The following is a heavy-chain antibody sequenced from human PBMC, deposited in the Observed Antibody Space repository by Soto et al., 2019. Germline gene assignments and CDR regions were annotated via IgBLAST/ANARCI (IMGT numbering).Heavy chain of an antibody. CDR2: IWYDGSNK. D-gene: IGHD3-22*01. CDR1: GGTFSSYG. CDR3: ARDYYDSSGYYRGAFDI. J-gene: IGHJ3*02. V-gene: IGHV3-33*01. Sequence: QVQLVQSGAEVKRPGSSVKVSCKASGGTFSSYGMHWVRQAPGKGLEWVAVIWYDGSNKYYADSVKGRFTISRDNSKNTLYLQMNSLRAEDTAVYYCARDYYDSSGYYRGAFDIWGQGTMVTVSS.